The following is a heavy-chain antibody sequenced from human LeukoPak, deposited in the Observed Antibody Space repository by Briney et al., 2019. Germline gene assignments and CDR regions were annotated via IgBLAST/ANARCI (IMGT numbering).Heavy chain of an antibody. V-gene: IGHV1-2*06. J-gene: IGHJ4*02. Sequence: EASVKVSCKASGCTFTGYHIHWVRQAPGQGLEWMGRINPYSGDTNFAQKFQGRVTMTRDTSITTAYMDLSSLTPDDTAVYFCARDQGSLTRSWYTGYWGQGTQVTVSS. CDR2: INPYSGDT. CDR1: GCTFTGYH. CDR3: ARDQGSLTRSWYTGY. D-gene: IGHD6-13*01.